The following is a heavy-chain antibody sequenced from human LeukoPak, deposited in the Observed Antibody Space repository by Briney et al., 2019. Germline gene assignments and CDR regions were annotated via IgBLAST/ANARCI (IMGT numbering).Heavy chain of an antibody. J-gene: IGHJ4*02. CDR3: AKDSRDGYNYFDY. V-gene: IGHV3-74*01. Sequence: GGSLRLSCAASGFTLSSYWMHWVRQAPGKGLVWVSRINEDGSTINYADSVRGRFTISRDIAKNTLYLQMNSLRVEDTAVYYCAKDSRDGYNYFDYWGQGTLVTVSS. CDR2: INEDGSTI. CDR1: GFTLSSYW. D-gene: IGHD5-24*01.